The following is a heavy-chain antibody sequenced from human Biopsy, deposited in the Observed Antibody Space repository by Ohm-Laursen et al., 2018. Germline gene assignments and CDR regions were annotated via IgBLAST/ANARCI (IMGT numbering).Heavy chain of an antibody. D-gene: IGHD1-1*01. J-gene: IGHJ6*02. CDR3: AGDGRGYNYQYCYGMDV. CDR1: GFKFDNYG. CDR2: IWYDGSDK. Sequence: SLRLSCTASGFKFDNYGMNWVRQAPGKGLEWVAVIWYDGSDKYYGDSVKGRFTISRDNAKNTVDLQMNSLRAEDTAVYYCAGDGRGYNYQYCYGMDVWGQGTAVTVSS. V-gene: IGHV3-33*01.